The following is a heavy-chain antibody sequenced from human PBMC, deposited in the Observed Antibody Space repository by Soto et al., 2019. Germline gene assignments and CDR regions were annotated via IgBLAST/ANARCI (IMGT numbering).Heavy chain of an antibody. CDR3: ERFSSGYNGRTGAFDV. CDR2: IYSSDNT. V-gene: IGHV4-4*07. J-gene: IGHJ3*01. Sequence: SETLSLTCTVSGVSMSGYCWSWIRQSTGQGLEWIGRIYSSDNTNYSPSLKSLVTMSQDTSKNQFSLRLSFVTDADTVHYYCERFSSGYNGRTGAFDVWGQGTMVTVSS. D-gene: IGHD3-22*01. CDR1: GVSMSGYC.